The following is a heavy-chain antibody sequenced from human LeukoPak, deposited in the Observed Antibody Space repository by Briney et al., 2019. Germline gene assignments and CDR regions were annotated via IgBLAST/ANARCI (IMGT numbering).Heavy chain of an antibody. V-gene: IGHV1-2*02. CDR2: INPNSGGT. J-gene: IGHJ5*02. Sequence: ASVKVSCKASGYTFTGYYMHWVRQAPGQGLEWMGWINPNSGGTNYARKFQGRVTMTRDTSISTAYMELSRLRSDDTAVYYCARDLGRHSSSSLSGDQYWFDPWGQGTLVTVSS. CDR1: GYTFTGYY. CDR3: ARDLGRHSSSSLSGDQYWFDP. D-gene: IGHD6-13*01.